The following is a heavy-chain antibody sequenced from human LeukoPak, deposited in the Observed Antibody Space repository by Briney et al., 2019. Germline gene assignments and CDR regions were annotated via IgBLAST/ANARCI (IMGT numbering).Heavy chain of an antibody. CDR2: INHSGST. D-gene: IGHD2-2*02. CDR3: ARLGPTRGYCSSTSCYIDY. CDR1: GGSISSYY. J-gene: IGHJ4*02. Sequence: PSETLSLTCTVSGGSISSYYWSWIRQPPGEGLEWIGEINHSGSTNYNPSLKSRVTISVDTSKNQFSLKLSSVTAADTAVYYCARLGPTRGYCSSTSCYIDYWGQGTLVTVSS. V-gene: IGHV4-34*01.